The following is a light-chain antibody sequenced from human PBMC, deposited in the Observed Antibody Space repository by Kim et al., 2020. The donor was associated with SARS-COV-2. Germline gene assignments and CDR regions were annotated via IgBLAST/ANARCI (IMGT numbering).Light chain of an antibody. J-gene: IGLJ2*01. Sequence: AMGRPVRIPCQGDSLRNYYASWDLQKPGQAPGLVVYGKNYRPSRIPDRFSGSSSGDTTSLTITGAQAEDEADYYCKSRDSSGDHVLFGGGTQLTVL. V-gene: IGLV3-19*01. CDR2: GKN. CDR1: SLRNYY. CDR3: KSRDSSGDHVL.